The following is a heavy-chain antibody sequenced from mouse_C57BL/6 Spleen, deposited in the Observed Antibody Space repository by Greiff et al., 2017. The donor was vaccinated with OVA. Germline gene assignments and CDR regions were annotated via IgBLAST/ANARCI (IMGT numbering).Heavy chain of an antibody. V-gene: IGHV5-17*01. CDR3: ARRPCKDY. CDR1: GFTFSDYG. J-gene: IGHJ4*01. Sequence: EVKVVESGGGLVKPGGSLKLSCAASGFTFSDYGMHWVRQAPEQGLEWVAYISSGSSTIYSADTVKGRFTISRDNAKNTLFLQMTSLRCEDTAMYYCARRPCKDYWGQGTSVTVSS. D-gene: IGHD6-5*01. CDR2: ISSGSSTI.